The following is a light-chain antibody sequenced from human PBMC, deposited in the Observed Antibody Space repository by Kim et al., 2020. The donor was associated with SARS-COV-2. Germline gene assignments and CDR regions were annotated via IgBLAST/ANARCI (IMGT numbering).Light chain of an antibody. CDR1: SSNIGGNT. V-gene: IGLV1-44*01. CDR3: AAWDDSLNPHVV. CDR2: SDT. J-gene: IGLJ2*01. Sequence: QSVLTQPPSASGTPGQRVTISCSGSSSNIGGNTVNWYQQLPGTAPKLLIYSDTQRPSGVPDRFSGSKSGTSASLAMSGLQSEDEADYYCAAWDDSLNPHVVFGGGTQLTVL.